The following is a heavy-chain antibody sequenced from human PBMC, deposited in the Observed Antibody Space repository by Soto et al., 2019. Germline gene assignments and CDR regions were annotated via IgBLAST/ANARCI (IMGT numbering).Heavy chain of an antibody. CDR1: GFTFSSYG. CDR2: MSYDGSNK. Sequence: GGSLRRSCAASGFTFSSYGMHWVRQAPGKGLEWLAVMSYDGSNKYYADSVKGRFTISRDNSKNTLYLQMNSLNTEDPPVYYCNRDFQGQYYYGMDVWGQGTTVTVSS. J-gene: IGHJ6*02. V-gene: IGHV3-33*05. CDR3: NRDFQGQYYYGMDV.